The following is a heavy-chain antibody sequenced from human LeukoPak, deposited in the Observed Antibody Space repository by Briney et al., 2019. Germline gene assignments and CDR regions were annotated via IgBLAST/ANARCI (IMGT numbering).Heavy chain of an antibody. CDR2: IWYDGSNK. CDR3: ARELYDRSGYRAFDAFDV. J-gene: IGHJ3*01. V-gene: IGHV3-33*01. Sequence: GGSLRLSCAASGFTFSSYGMHWVRQAPGKGLEWVAVIWYDGSNKYYADSVKGRFTISRDNSKNTLYLQMNSLRAEDTAVYYCARELYDRSGYRAFDAFDVWGQGTMVTVSS. D-gene: IGHD3-22*01. CDR1: GFTFSSYG.